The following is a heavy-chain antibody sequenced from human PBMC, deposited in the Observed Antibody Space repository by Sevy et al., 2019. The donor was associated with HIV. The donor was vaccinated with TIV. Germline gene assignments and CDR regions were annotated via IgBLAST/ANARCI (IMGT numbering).Heavy chain of an antibody. Sequence: GGSLRLSCAASGFTFSGYGMPWVRQAPGKGLEWVAVISFDGSNTYYADSVKGRFTISRDNSENTLFLQMNSLRREDTAAYYCAGDISGRYSVSFDYWGQGCLVTVSS. J-gene: IGHJ4*02. CDR1: GFTFSGYG. V-gene: IGHV3-30*03. CDR3: AGDISGRYSVSFDY. D-gene: IGHD1-26*01. CDR2: ISFDGSNT.